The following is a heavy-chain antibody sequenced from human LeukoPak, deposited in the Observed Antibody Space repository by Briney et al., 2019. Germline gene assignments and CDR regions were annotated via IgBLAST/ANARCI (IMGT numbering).Heavy chain of an antibody. CDR1: GGSISSYY. V-gene: IGHV4-59*08. CDR2: IYYSGST. J-gene: IGHJ4*02. Sequence: SETLSLTCTVSGGSISSYYWSWIRQPPGQGLEWIGYIYYSGSTNYNPSLKSRVTISVDTYKNQFSLKLISVTAADTAVYYCARLLSYFDYWGQGTLVTVSS. CDR3: ARLLSYFDY.